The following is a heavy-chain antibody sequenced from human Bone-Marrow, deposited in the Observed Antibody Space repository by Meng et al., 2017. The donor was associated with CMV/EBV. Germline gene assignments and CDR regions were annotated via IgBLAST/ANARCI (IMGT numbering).Heavy chain of an antibody. D-gene: IGHD2-2*02. Sequence: ASATVSCQASGYSFTDYYMHWVRQAPGQGLEWMGWINPNSGGANYAQKFQGRVTMTRDPSISTAYMELSRLRSDDTALYYCARLLGYCISTRCSTDKYLDCWGQGTRVTVSS. V-gene: IGHV1-2*02. CDR3: ARLLGYCISTRCSTDKYLDC. CDR2: INPNSGGA. CDR1: GYSFTDYY. J-gene: IGHJ4*02.